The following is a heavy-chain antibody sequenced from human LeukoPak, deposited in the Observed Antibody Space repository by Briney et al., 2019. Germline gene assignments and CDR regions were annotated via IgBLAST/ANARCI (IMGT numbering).Heavy chain of an antibody. CDR2: ISGSGGST. Sequence: GGSLRLSCAASGFTFSSYAMSWVRQAPGKGLEWVSAISGSGGSTYYADSVKGRFTISRDNSKNTLYLQMNSLRAEDTAVYYCARGNSWSGYYIDYWGQGTLVTVSS. J-gene: IGHJ4*02. D-gene: IGHD3-3*01. V-gene: IGHV3-23*01. CDR1: GFTFSSYA. CDR3: ARGNSWSGYYIDY.